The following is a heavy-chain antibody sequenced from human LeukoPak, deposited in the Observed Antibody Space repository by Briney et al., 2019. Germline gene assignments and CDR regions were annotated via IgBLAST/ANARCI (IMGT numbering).Heavy chain of an antibody. CDR3: ARDRDYAILTGPIPPGY. V-gene: IGHV3-21*01. CDR2: ISSSSSNK. D-gene: IGHD3-9*01. Sequence: GGSLRLSCAASGFTFSSYSMNWVRQAPGKGLEWVSSISSSSSNKYYADSVKGRFTISRDNSKNSLYLQMNSLRAEDTAVYYCARDRDYAILTGPIPPGYWGQGTLGTASS. J-gene: IGHJ4*02. CDR1: GFTFSSYS.